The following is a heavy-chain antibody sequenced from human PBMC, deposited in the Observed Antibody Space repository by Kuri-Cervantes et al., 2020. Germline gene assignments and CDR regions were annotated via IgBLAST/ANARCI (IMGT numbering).Heavy chain of an antibody. CDR3: ARTYGSGSYNWFDP. CDR1: DQSISTNYN. Sequence: SETLSLTCIVSDQSISTNYNWGWIRQPPGKGLEWIGSIYHSGSTYYNPSLKSRITISVDTSKNQFSLKLSSVTAADTAMYYCARTYGSGSYNWFDPWGQGTLVTVSS. J-gene: IGHJ5*02. CDR2: IYHSGST. D-gene: IGHD3-10*01. V-gene: IGHV4-38-2*02.